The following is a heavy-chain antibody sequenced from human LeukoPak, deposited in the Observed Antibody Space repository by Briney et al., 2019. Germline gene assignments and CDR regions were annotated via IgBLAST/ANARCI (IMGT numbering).Heavy chain of an antibody. V-gene: IGHV4-59*08. CDR1: GGSISNYY. CDR2: IYYSGST. D-gene: IGHD4-11*01. CDR3: ARHFIDSNYAY. Sequence: SETLSLTCTVSGGSISNYYWSWIRQPPGKGLEWIGYIYYSGSTNYNPSLKSRVTISVDTSKNQFSLKLSSVTAADTAVYYCARHFIDSNYAYWGQGTLVTVSS. J-gene: IGHJ4*02.